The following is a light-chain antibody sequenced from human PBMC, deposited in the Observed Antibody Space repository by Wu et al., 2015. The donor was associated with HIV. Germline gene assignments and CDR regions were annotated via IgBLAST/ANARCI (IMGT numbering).Light chain of an antibody. V-gene: IGKV3-20*01. J-gene: IGKJ2*01. CDR3: QHYSSSPTMYT. CDR1: QSVSSNY. CDR2: AAS. Sequence: EIMLTQSPGTLSLSPGERATLSCRASQSVSSNYLAWYQKKSGQAPRLLIYAASSRATGIPDRFSGSESGTDFTLTISRLEPEDFAVYYCQHYSSSPTMYTFGQGPSWRSN.